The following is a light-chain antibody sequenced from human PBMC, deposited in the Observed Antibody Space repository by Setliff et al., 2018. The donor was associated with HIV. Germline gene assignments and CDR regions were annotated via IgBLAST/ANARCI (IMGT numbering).Light chain of an antibody. V-gene: IGLV2-23*02. CDR3: CSYAGSSSFQ. CDR2: EDN. J-gene: IGLJ2*01. CDR1: NSDVGSYNL. Sequence: QSVLTQPASVSGSPGQSTTITCTGTNSDVGSYNLVSWYQHHPGKAPKLIIYEDNKRPSGVSNRFSGSKSGNTAFLTISGLQAEDEADYHRCSYAGSSSFQFGGGTK.